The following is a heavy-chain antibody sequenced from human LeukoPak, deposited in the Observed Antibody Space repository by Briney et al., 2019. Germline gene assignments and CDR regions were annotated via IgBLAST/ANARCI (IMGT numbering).Heavy chain of an antibody. CDR1: GGSFSGYY. CDR2: INHSGST. V-gene: IGHV4-34*01. CDR3: ARERGVYCSSTSCYLFDY. Sequence: PSETLSLTCAVYGGSFSGYYWSWIRQPPGKGLEWIGEINHSGSTNYNPSLKSRVTISVDTSKNQFSLKLSSVTAADTAVYYCARERGVYCSSTSCYLFDYWGQGTLVTVSS. J-gene: IGHJ4*02. D-gene: IGHD2-2*01.